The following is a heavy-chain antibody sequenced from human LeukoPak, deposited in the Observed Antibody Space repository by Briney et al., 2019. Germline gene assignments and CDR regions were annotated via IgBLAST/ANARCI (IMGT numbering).Heavy chain of an antibody. CDR2: INPSGGNT. CDR1: GYIFTSFY. V-gene: IGHV1-46*01. Sequence: ASVKVSCKASGYIFTSFYMHWVRQAPGQGLEWMGIINPSGGNTGYAQKFQGRVTMTRDTSTSTVYMELSSLRSEDTAVYYCARVRSGWHHHYWFDPWGQGTLVTVSS. J-gene: IGHJ5*02. D-gene: IGHD6-19*01. CDR3: ARVRSGWHHHYWFDP.